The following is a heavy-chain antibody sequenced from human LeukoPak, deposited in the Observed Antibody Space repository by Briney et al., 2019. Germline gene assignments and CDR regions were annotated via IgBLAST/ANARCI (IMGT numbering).Heavy chain of an antibody. Sequence: GGSLRLSCAASGFTFSSYAMSWVRQAPGKGLEWVSTVSATDGATFYAESVKGRFTISRDNSKNTLYLQMNSLRAEDTAVYYCAKDGETGYSSSWYYFDYWGQGTLVTVSS. D-gene: IGHD6-13*01. CDR1: GFTFSSYA. J-gene: IGHJ4*02. V-gene: IGHV3-23*01. CDR2: VSATDGAT. CDR3: AKDGETGYSSSWYYFDY.